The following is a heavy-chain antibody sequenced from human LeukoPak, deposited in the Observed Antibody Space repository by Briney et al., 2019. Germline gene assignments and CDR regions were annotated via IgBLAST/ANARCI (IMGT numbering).Heavy chain of an antibody. Sequence: SETLSLTCTVSGYSISSGYYWDWIRQPPGKGLEWIGSIYHSGSTYYNPSLKSRVTISVDTSKNQFSLKLSSVTAADTAVYYCARDARTPYWGQGTLVTVS. CDR1: GYSISSGYY. CDR2: IYHSGST. J-gene: IGHJ4*02. V-gene: IGHV4-38-2*02. CDR3: ARDARTPY. D-gene: IGHD1-14*01.